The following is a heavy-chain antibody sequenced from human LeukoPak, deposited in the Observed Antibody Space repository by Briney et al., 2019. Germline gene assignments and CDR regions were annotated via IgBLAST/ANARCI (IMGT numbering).Heavy chain of an antibody. V-gene: IGHV3-23*01. CDR3: AKVYASGWSYFDY. Sequence: GGSLRLSCAASGFAFTSYAMSWVRQAPGKGLEWVSGFTGRGDATDYADSVKGRFTISRDNSKNTLSLQMNSLRAEDTAVHYCAKVYASGWSYFDYWGQGTLVTVSS. D-gene: IGHD6-19*01. J-gene: IGHJ4*02. CDR1: GFAFTSYA. CDR2: FTGRGDAT.